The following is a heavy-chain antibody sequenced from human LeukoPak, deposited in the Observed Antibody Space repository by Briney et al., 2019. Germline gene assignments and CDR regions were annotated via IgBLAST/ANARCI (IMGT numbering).Heavy chain of an antibody. Sequence: SETLSLTCSVSNGSISSFYWSWIRQPPGKGPEWIGYISDSGSTNYNPSLKSRVTLSVDTSKNQFSLKLSSVTAADTAVYYCARGGYSYGYDYWGQGTLVTVSS. CDR2: ISDSGST. J-gene: IGHJ4*02. CDR3: ARGGYSYGYDY. CDR1: NGSISSFY. D-gene: IGHD5-18*01. V-gene: IGHV4-59*12.